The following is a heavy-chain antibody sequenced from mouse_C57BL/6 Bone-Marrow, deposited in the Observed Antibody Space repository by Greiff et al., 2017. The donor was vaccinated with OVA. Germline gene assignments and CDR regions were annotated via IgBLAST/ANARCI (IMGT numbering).Heavy chain of an antibody. CDR2: IYPGSGST. D-gene: IGHD2-4*01. V-gene: IGHV1-55*01. J-gene: IGHJ2*01. Sequence: QVQLKQPGAELVKPGASVKMSCKASGYTFTSYWITWVKQRPGQGLEWIGDIYPGSGSTNYNEKFKSKATLTVDTSSSTAYMQLSSLTSEDSAVYYCARDGLRRGELDYWGQGTTLTVSS. CDR1: GYTFTSYW. CDR3: ARDGLRRGELDY.